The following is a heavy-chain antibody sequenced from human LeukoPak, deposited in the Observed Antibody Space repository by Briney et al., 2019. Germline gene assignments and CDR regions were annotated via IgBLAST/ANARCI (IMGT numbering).Heavy chain of an antibody. J-gene: IGHJ4*02. CDR1: GYTFTGYY. CDR2: INPNSGGT. V-gene: IGHV1-2*06. CDR3: ARVKYYYDSSGYYFIDY. Sequence: ASVKVSFKASGYTFTGYYMHWVRQAPGQGLEWLGRINPNSGGTNYAQKFQGRVTMTRDTSISTASMELSRLRSDDTAVYYCARVKYYYDSSGYYFIDYWGQGTLVTVSS. D-gene: IGHD3-22*01.